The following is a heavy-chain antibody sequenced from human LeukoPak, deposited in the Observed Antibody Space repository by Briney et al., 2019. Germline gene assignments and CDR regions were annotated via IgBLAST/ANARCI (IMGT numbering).Heavy chain of an antibody. CDR2: INSDGSST. CDR3: ATGWNGGGDY. J-gene: IGHJ4*02. V-gene: IGHV3-74*01. Sequence: GGSLRLSCAASGFTLSSYWMRWVRQAPGEGLVWVSRINSDGSSTSYAGSVKGRFTISRDNAKNTLYLQMNSLRAEDTAVYYCATGWNGGGDYWGQGTLVTVSS. D-gene: IGHD1-1*01. CDR1: GFTLSSYW.